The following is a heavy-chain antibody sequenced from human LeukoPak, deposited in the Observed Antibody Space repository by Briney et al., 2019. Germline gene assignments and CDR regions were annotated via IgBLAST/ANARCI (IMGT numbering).Heavy chain of an antibody. D-gene: IGHD6-6*01. Sequence: ASVKVSCKASGYTFTSYGISWVRQAPGQGLEWMGWISAYNGNTNYAQKLQGRVTMTTDTSTSTAYMELRSLRSDDTAVYYRARDLDSSSSEWYFDLWGRGTLVTVSS. V-gene: IGHV1-18*01. J-gene: IGHJ2*01. CDR3: ARDLDSSSSEWYFDL. CDR1: GYTFTSYG. CDR2: ISAYNGNT.